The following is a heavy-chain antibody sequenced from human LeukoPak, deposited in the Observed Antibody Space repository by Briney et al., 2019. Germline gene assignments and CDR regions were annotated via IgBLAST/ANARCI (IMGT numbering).Heavy chain of an antibody. CDR1: GFTVSTYW. CDR3: ARDYYYDSSGYWDYYFDY. Sequence: LPGGSLRLSCAVSGFTVSTYWMHWVRQGPGKGLVWVSRIKSDGSGTSFADSVKGRFTISRDNSKNTLYLEMNSLRAEDTAVYYCARDYYYDSSGYWDYYFDYWGQGTLVTVSS. CDR2: IKSDGSGT. V-gene: IGHV3-74*01. J-gene: IGHJ4*02. D-gene: IGHD3-22*01.